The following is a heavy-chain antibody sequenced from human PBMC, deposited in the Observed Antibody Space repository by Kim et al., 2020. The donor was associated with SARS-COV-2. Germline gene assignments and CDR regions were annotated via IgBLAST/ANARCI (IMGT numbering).Heavy chain of an antibody. V-gene: IGHV3-23*01. CDR2: ISDSGLRT. J-gene: IGHJ4*02. CDR3: EASDY. Sequence: ISDSGLRTHDADAVKGRFTISRDNSRSTLFLQMNYLRAEDTAIYYCEASDYWGQGSLVTVSS.